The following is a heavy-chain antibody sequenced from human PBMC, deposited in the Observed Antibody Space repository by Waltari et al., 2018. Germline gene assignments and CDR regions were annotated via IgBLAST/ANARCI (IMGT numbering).Heavy chain of an antibody. CDR3: ARDAHEMAQH. J-gene: IGHJ1*01. V-gene: IGHV3-33*01. D-gene: IGHD5-12*01. Sequence: QVQLVESGGGVVQPGRSLRLSCAASGFTFSSYGMHWVRQAPGKGLEWVAVLWYDGSNKYYADSVKGRFTISRDNSKNTLYLQMNSLRAEDTAVYYCARDAHEMAQHWGQGTLVTVSS. CDR1: GFTFSSYG. CDR2: LWYDGSNK.